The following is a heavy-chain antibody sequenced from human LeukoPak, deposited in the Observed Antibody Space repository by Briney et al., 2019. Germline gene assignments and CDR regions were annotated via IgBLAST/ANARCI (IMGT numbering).Heavy chain of an antibody. CDR1: GFTFSHYG. CDR3: AKDAQRGFDYSNSLDN. D-gene: IGHD4-11*01. CDR2: IWSDGSNR. J-gene: IGHJ4*02. Sequence: PGRSLRLSCATSGFTFSHYGMHWVRQAPGKGLELVAVIWSDGSNRYYGDAVKGRFTISRDNFQRTVYLQMNSLRAEDTAVYYCAKDAQRGFDYSNSLDNWGQGTLVTVSS. V-gene: IGHV3-33*06.